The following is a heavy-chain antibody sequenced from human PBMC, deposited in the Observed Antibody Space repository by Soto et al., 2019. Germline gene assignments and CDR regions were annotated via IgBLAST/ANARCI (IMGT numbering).Heavy chain of an antibody. CDR1: GGTFIIYA. CDR2: IIPIFGTA. J-gene: IGHJ6*02. CDR3: ARSLNTYYYDSSDLWGMDV. Sequence: SVKFSGKASGGTFIIYAISWVRQAPGQGLEWMGGIIPIFGTANYAQKFQGRVTITADESTSTAYMELSSLRSEDTAVYYCARSLNTYYYDSSDLWGMDVWGQGSTVT. D-gene: IGHD3-22*01. V-gene: IGHV1-69*13.